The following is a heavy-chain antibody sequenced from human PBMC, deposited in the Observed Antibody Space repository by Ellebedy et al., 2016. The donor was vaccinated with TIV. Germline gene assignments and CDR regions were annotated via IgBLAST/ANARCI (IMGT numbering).Heavy chain of an antibody. V-gene: IGHV1-3*01. D-gene: IGHD3-16*01. CDR1: EFTFTNYA. CDR2: INAGNGYT. Sequence: ALVKVSCKASEFTFTNYAFHWVRQAPGQRLEWMGWINAGNGYTKYSLKFQGRVTMTRNTSISTAFLELNSLRSDDTAVYYCARGGPKGENSWFDPWGQGTLVIVSS. J-gene: IGHJ5*02. CDR3: ARGGPKGENSWFDP.